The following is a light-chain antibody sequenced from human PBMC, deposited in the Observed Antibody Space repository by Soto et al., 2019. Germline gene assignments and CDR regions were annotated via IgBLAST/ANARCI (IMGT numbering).Light chain of an antibody. CDR2: KAS. J-gene: IGKJ1*01. CDR3: QHYNSYSEA. CDR1: QTISSW. Sequence: DIQMTPSPSTLSGSVGERATITCRASQTISSWLAWYQQKPGKAPKLLIYKASTLKSGVPSRFSGSGSGTEFTLTISSLQPDDFATYYCQHYNSYSEAFGPGTKVDIK. V-gene: IGKV1-5*03.